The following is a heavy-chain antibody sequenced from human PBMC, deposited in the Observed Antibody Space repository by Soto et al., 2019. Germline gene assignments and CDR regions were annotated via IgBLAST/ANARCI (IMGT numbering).Heavy chain of an antibody. CDR1: GGTFSSYA. CDR3: ARVDHYGGNFLYYYYGMDV. Sequence: GASVKVSCKASGGTFSSYAISWVRQAPGQGLEWMGGIIPIFGTANYAQKFQGRVTITADESTSTAYMELSSLRSEDTAVYYCARVDHYGGNFLYYYYGMDVWGQGTTVTVSS. CDR2: IIPIFGTA. D-gene: IGHD4-17*01. V-gene: IGHV1-69*13. J-gene: IGHJ6*02.